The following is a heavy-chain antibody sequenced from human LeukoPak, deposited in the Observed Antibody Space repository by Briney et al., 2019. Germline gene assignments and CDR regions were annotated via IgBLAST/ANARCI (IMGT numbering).Heavy chain of an antibody. Sequence: GGSLRLSCAASGFTFSNYGMHWVRQAPGKGLEWVAVIWYDGNNKYYADSVKGRFTISRDNSKNTLYLQMNSLRAEDTAVYYCAKDPAYSGSYWGGYWGQGTLVTVSS. J-gene: IGHJ4*02. CDR3: AKDPAYSGSYWGGY. V-gene: IGHV3-33*06. CDR2: IWYDGNNK. D-gene: IGHD1-26*01. CDR1: GFTFSNYG.